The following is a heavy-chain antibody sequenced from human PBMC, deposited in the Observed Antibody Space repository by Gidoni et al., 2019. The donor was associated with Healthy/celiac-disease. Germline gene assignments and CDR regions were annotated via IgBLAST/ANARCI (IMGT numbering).Heavy chain of an antibody. CDR2: IWYDGSNK. V-gene: IGHV3-33*01. CDR3: ARGLIGSLDY. D-gene: IGHD1-26*01. Sequence: QVQLVESGGGVVQPGRSLRPSCAASGFNFSSYGMHWVRQAPGKGLEWVAVIWYDGSNKYYADSVKGRFTISRDNSKNTLYLQMNSLRAEDTAVYYCARGLIGSLDYWGQGTLVTVSS. CDR1: GFNFSSYG. J-gene: IGHJ4*02.